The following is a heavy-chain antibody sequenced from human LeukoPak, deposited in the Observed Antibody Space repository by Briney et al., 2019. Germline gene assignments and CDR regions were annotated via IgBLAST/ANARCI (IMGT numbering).Heavy chain of an antibody. Sequence: GGALRLSCAASGFTSSSYAMRWVRHAPGRGVEWVSAISGSGGSTYYADSAKGPFTISRYNSKNTLYLQMNSLRAEDTAVYYCAKVPAALYFFDYWGQGTLVTVPS. D-gene: IGHD2-2*01. J-gene: IGHJ4*02. CDR2: ISGSGGST. CDR1: GFTSSSYA. CDR3: AKVPAALYFFDY. V-gene: IGHV3-23*01.